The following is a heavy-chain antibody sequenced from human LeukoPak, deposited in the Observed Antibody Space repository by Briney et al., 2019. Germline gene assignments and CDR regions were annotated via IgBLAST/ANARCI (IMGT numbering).Heavy chain of an antibody. CDR2: IKRDGSEK. D-gene: IGHD2-21*02. CDR3: ASACGGDRYPSTDTFDY. Sequence: GGSLRLSCVASGFTFSDHSMMWVRQAPGKGLEWVANIKRDGSEKYYVDSVKGRFTISRDNAKNSLYLQMNSLRAEDTAVYYCASACGGDRYPSTDTFDYWGQGTLVTVSS. V-gene: IGHV3-7*01. J-gene: IGHJ4*02. CDR1: GFTFSDHS.